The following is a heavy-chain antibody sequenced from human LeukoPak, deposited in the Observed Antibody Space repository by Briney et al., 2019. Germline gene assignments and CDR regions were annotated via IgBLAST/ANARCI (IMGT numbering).Heavy chain of an antibody. J-gene: IGHJ6*03. Sequence: GGSLRLSCAASGFTFSSYWISWVRQAPGKGLEWVANIKEDGSEKYYVDSVKGRSTISRDNAKNSLYLQMNSLRAEDTAVYYCARDRVTTGYYYSYYYMDVWGKGTTVTVSS. CDR3: ARDRVTTGYYYSYYYMDV. V-gene: IGHV3-7*01. D-gene: IGHD4-11*01. CDR2: IKEDGSEK. CDR1: GFTFSSYW.